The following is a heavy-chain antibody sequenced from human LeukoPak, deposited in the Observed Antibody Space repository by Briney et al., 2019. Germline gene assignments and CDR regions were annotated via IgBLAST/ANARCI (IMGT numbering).Heavy chain of an antibody. CDR2: IKQDGSEK. CDR1: GFTFSSYW. CDR3: ARVYYYYMDV. V-gene: IGHV3-7*01. Sequence: GGSLRLSCAASGFTFSSYWISWVRQAPGKGLEWVANIKQDGSEKYYVDSVKGRFTISRDNAKNSLYLQMNSLRAEDTAVYYCARVYYYYMDVWGKGTTVTVSS. J-gene: IGHJ6*03.